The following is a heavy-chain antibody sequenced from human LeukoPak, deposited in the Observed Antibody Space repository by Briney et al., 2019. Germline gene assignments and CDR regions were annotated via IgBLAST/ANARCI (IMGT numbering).Heavy chain of an antibody. J-gene: IGHJ4*02. CDR3: AKDVGFGELFNRGNFDY. V-gene: IGHV3-48*03. D-gene: IGHD3-10*01. Sequence: GGSLRLSCAASGFTLSSFEMNWVRQAPGKGLEWVSYISSSGRTTYYADSVKGRFTISRDNSKNTLYLQMNSLRAEDTAVYYCAKDVGFGELFNRGNFDYWGQGTLVTVSS. CDR2: ISSSGRTT. CDR1: GFTLSSFE.